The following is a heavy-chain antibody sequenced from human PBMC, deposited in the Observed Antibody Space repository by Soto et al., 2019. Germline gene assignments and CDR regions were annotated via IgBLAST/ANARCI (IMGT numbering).Heavy chain of an antibody. J-gene: IGHJ6*02. D-gene: IGHD3-16*01. CDR2: ISTYSGNT. Sequence: QIQLVQSGSEVKKPGASVKVSCKASGYKFITYGITWVRLSPGQGLEWMGGISTYSGNTDYAQSLQDRVTMTPDTSTSTAYMALGSLTSDDTAVYYCARGLGTNGLDVWGQGTAVTVSS. CDR1: GYKFITYG. CDR3: ARGLGTNGLDV. V-gene: IGHV1-18*04.